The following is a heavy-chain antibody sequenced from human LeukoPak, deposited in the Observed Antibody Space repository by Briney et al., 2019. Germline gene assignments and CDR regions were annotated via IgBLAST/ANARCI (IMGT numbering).Heavy chain of an antibody. CDR2: IYYSGST. J-gene: IGHJ3*02. Sequence: LETLSLTCTVSGGSISSYYWSWIRQPPGKGLEWIGYIYYSGSTNYNPSLKSRVTISVDTSKNQFSLKLSSVTAADTAVYYCARWDIEDAFDIWGQGTMVTVSS. CDR1: GGSISSYY. D-gene: IGHD1-26*01. CDR3: ARWDIEDAFDI. V-gene: IGHV4-59*01.